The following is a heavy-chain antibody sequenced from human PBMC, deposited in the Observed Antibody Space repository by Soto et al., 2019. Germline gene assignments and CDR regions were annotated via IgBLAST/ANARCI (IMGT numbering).Heavy chain of an antibody. CDR3: ARYFMVPVDSFDS. J-gene: IGHJ4*02. D-gene: IGHD3-10*01. Sequence: NPSETLSLTCTVSGAAIDSHYWSWIRQPPGKGLEWIGQVFYSGSTNYNPSLKSRVTISINTSTKQFSLKLTSVSAADTAVYYCARYFMVPVDSFDSWGQGTLVTV. CDR2: VFYSGST. CDR1: GAAIDSHY. V-gene: IGHV4-59*11.